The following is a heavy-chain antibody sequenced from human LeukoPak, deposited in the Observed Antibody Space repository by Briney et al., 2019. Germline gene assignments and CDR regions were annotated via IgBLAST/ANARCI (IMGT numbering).Heavy chain of an antibody. V-gene: IGHV4-61*02. Sequence: PSETLSLTCTVSGGSISSGGYYWSWIRQHPGKGLEWIGRIYTSGSTNYNPSLKSRVTMSVDTSKNQFSLKLSSVTAADTAVYYCARGPYVWGSYRQYYFDYWGQGTLVTVSS. CDR3: ARGPYVWGSYRQYYFDY. J-gene: IGHJ4*02. CDR2: IYTSGST. CDR1: GGSISSGGYY. D-gene: IGHD3-16*02.